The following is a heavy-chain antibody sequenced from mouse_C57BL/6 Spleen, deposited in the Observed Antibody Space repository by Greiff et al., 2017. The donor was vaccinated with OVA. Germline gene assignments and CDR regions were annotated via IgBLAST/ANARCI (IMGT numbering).Heavy chain of an antibody. V-gene: IGHV1-52*01. J-gene: IGHJ1*03. Sequence: QVQLQQGGGELVRPGSSVKLSCKASAHTSPLYWMHWVKQRPIQGLEWIGNIDPSDSETHYNQKFKDKATLTVDKSSSTAYMQLSSLTSEDSAVYYCARWVLRRYFDVWGTGTTVTVSS. D-gene: IGHD2-3*01. CDR2: IDPSDSET. CDR3: ARWVLRRYFDV. CDR1: AHTSPLYW.